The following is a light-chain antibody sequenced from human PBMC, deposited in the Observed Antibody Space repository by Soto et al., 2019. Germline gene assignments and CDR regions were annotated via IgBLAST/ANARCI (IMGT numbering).Light chain of an antibody. J-gene: IGKJ4*01. Sequence: EILLAQSPATLSLSPGERATLSCKASQDVSIFLAWYQQKPGQAPRLLIHDASNRATGVPARFSGSGSGRDFTLTITSLEPEDFAVYYCQQYTDWPWGTFGGGTKVGIK. CDR3: QQYTDWPWGT. CDR2: DAS. V-gene: IGKV3-11*02. CDR1: QDVSIF.